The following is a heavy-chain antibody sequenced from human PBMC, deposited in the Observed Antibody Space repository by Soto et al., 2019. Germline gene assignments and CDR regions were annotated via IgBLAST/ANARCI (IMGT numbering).Heavy chain of an antibody. CDR2: ITGSGGGT. V-gene: IGHV3-23*01. CDR1: GFTFSNYA. D-gene: IGHD6-13*01. J-gene: IGHJ4*02. Sequence: EVQLLESGGGLVQPGGSLRLSCAASGFTFSNYAMTWVRQAPGKGLEWVSVITGSGGGTYFVDSVKGRFTISRDNSKNTVYLQMNSLRAEDTRVYYCAKRPLTAAGFDYWGQGTLVTVSS. CDR3: AKRPLTAAGFDY.